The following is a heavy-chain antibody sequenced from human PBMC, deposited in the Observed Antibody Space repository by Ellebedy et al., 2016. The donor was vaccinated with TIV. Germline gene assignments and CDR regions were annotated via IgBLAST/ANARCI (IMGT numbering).Heavy chain of an antibody. CDR2: INPDSGGT. J-gene: IGHJ5*02. CDR1: GYTFTGYF. Sequence: AASVKVSCKASGYTFTGYFIHWVRQAPGQGLEWMGWINPDSGGTNYAQKFQGRVTMTRDTYNSTAYMDLNRLRSDETAVYYCARGGQQLVMSWFDPWGQGTLVTVSS. CDR3: ARGGQQLVMSWFDP. D-gene: IGHD6-13*01. V-gene: IGHV1-2*02.